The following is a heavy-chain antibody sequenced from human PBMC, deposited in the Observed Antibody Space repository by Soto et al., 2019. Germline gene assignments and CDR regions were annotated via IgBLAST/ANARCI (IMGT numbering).Heavy chain of an antibody. Sequence: QVQLVESGGVVVQPGRSLRLSCAASGFTFSSYGMHWVRQAPGKGLEWVAVISYDGSNKYYADSVKGRFTISRDNSKNTLYLQMNSLRAEDTAVYYCAKGDCGGDCYSFDAFDIWGQGTMVTVSS. CDR1: GFTFSSYG. D-gene: IGHD2-21*02. CDR2: ISYDGSNK. V-gene: IGHV3-30*18. J-gene: IGHJ3*02. CDR3: AKGDCGGDCYSFDAFDI.